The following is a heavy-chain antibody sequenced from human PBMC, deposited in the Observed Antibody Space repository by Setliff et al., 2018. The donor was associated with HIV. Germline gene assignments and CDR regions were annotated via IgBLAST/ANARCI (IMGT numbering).Heavy chain of an antibody. CDR2: INDRGNT. D-gene: IGHD2-15*01. CDR1: GGSFSDYY. Sequence: SETLSLTCTVSGGSFSDYYWTWIRQPPNEGLEWIGEINDRGNTNYMPSLRSRVTISVDTSKNKFSLKLSSVTAADTAVYYCASEKVAWTVSDSFFEFWGQGVPVTVPQ. CDR3: ASEKVAWTVSDSFFEF. J-gene: IGHJ4*02. V-gene: IGHV4-34*01.